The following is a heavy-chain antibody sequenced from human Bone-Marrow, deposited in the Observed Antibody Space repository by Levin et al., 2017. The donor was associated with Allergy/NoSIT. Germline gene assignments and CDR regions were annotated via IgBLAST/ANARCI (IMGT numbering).Heavy chain of an antibody. Sequence: GESLKISCAASGFTFSSYGMHWVRQAPGKGLEWVAVIWYDGSNKYYADSVKGRFTISRDNSKNTLYLQMNSLRAEDTAVYYCARGEGGYCSSTSCNNWFDPWGQGTLVTVSS. CDR2: IWYDGSNK. CDR3: ARGEGGYCSSTSCNNWFDP. J-gene: IGHJ5*02. V-gene: IGHV3-33*01. D-gene: IGHD2-2*01. CDR1: GFTFSSYG.